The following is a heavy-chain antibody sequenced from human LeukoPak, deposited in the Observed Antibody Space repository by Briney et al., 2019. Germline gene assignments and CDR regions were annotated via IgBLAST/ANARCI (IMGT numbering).Heavy chain of an antibody. J-gene: IGHJ4*02. CDR2: IYCSGSA. CDR1: GGSISSGGYY. D-gene: IGHD6-19*01. CDR3: ARVKGGSGWYFDY. V-gene: IGHV4-31*03. Sequence: PSQTLSLTCTVSGGSISSGGYYWSWIRQHPGRGLEWIGYIYCSGSAYYNPSLKSRVTISVDTSKNQFSLKLSSVTAADTAVYHCARVKGGSGWYFDYWGQGTLVTVSS.